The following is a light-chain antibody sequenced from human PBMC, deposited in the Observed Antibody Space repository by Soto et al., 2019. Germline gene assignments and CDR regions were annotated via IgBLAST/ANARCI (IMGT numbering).Light chain of an antibody. J-gene: IGLJ1*01. Sequence: SALTQPPSASGSPGQSVTISCTGTKRHIGVYDFVSWYQHHPGKAPRLIIYEVVQRPSGVPDRFSGSKSGNTASLTVSGLQAADEADYFCKSYAGSNTYVFGSGTTVTVL. CDR2: EVV. CDR3: KSYAGSNTYV. CDR1: KRHIGVYDF. V-gene: IGLV2-8*01.